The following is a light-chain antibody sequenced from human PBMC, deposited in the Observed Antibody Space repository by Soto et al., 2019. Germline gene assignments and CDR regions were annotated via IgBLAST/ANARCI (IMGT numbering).Light chain of an antibody. CDR2: EVS. Sequence: QSVRTQPPSASWSPGQSVAISCTGTSSDVGGYNYVSWYQQHPGKAPKLMIYEVSQRPSGVPDRFSGSKSGNTASLTVSGLQAEDEADYYCNSYAGSNNVFGTGTKVTVL. V-gene: IGLV2-8*01. CDR1: SSDVGGYNY. J-gene: IGLJ1*01. CDR3: NSYAGSNNV.